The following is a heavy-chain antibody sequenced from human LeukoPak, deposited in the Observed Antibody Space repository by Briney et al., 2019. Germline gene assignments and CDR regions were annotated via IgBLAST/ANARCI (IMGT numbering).Heavy chain of an antibody. J-gene: IGHJ4*02. V-gene: IGHV1-3*01. Sequence: ASVKVSCKTSGYIFTPYRIHWMRQAPGQGLELLGWVSAANNPEYSQKFQGRVVITRDASATTSYLELNSLRSEDTAVYYCAMSVEMPPIPSFDYWGQGTLVTVSS. CDR1: GYIFTPYR. CDR2: VSAANNP. CDR3: AMSVEMPPIPSFDY. D-gene: IGHD5-24*01.